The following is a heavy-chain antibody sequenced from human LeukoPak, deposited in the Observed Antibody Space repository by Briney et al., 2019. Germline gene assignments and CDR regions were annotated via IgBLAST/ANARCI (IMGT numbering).Heavy chain of an antibody. J-gene: IGHJ5*02. Sequence: ASVTVSCTASGYTFTSYAMHWVRQAPGQRLEWMGWINAGNGNTKYTQKFQGRVTITRDTSASTAYMELSSLRSEDTAVYYCAREYRINYYDSSAFDPWGQGTLVTVSS. D-gene: IGHD3-22*01. CDR3: AREYRINYYDSSAFDP. CDR2: INAGNGNT. V-gene: IGHV1-3*01. CDR1: GYTFTSYA.